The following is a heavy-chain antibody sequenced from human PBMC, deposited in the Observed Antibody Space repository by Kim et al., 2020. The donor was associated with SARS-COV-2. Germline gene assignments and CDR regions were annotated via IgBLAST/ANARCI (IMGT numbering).Heavy chain of an antibody. CDR2: ISAYNGNT. Sequence: ASVKVSCKASGYTFTSYGISWVRQAPGQGLEWMGWISAYNGNTNYAQKLQGRVTMTTDTSTSTAYMELRSLRSDDTAVYYCARGRVSYDSSGYYYVGYFDYWGQGTLVTVSS. J-gene: IGHJ4*02. CDR3: ARGRVSYDSSGYYYVGYFDY. D-gene: IGHD3-22*01. V-gene: IGHV1-18*04. CDR1: GYTFTSYG.